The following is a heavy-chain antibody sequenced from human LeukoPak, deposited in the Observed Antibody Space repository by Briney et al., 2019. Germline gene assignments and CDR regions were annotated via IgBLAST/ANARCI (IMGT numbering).Heavy chain of an antibody. Sequence: ASVKVSCKASGGTFSSYAISWVRQAPGQGLEWMGGIIPIFGTANYAQKFQGRVTITADESTSTAYMELSGLRSEDTAVYYCARSRVATITAYFDYWGQGTLVTVSS. J-gene: IGHJ4*02. V-gene: IGHV1-69*13. CDR1: GGTFSSYA. CDR2: IIPIFGTA. D-gene: IGHD5-12*01. CDR3: ARSRVATITAYFDY.